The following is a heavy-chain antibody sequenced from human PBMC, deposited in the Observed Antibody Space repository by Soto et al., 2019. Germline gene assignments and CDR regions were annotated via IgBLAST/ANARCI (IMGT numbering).Heavy chain of an antibody. Sequence: PSGTLSLTCTVSGGSISSSSYYWGWIRQPPGKGLEWIGSIYYSGSTYYNPSLKSRVTISVDTSKNQFSLKLSSVTAADTAVYYCARQRPIVVVPAAPVNWFDPWGQGTLVTVSS. CDR2: IYYSGST. CDR3: ARQRPIVVVPAAPVNWFDP. J-gene: IGHJ5*02. V-gene: IGHV4-39*01. D-gene: IGHD2-2*01. CDR1: GGSISSSSYY.